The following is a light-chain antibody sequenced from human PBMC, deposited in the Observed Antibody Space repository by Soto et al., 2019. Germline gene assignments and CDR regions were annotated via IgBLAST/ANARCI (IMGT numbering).Light chain of an antibody. V-gene: IGKV3-20*01. CDR1: QSVSSNY. Sequence: EIVLTQSPGTLSLSPGERATLSCRASQSVSSNYLAWYQQTPGQAPRLLISGASSRATGIPDRFSGSGSGTDFTLTISRLEPEDFAVYYCQLYDSSSLFSFGPGTKVEVK. CDR2: GAS. J-gene: IGKJ3*01. CDR3: QLYDSSSLFS.